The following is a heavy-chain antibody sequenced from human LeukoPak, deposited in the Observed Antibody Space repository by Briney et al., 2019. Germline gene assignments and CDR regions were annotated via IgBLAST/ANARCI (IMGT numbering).Heavy chain of an antibody. CDR3: ARGTMVRGVILDY. J-gene: IGHJ4*02. V-gene: IGHV1-69*06. Sequence: GASGKVSCKASGGTFSSYAISWVRQAPGQGLEWMGGIIPIFGTANYAQKCQGRGTITADKSTSTAYMELSSLRSEGTAVYYCARGTMVRGVILDYWGQGTLVTVSS. D-gene: IGHD3-10*01. CDR1: GGTFSSYA. CDR2: IIPIFGTA.